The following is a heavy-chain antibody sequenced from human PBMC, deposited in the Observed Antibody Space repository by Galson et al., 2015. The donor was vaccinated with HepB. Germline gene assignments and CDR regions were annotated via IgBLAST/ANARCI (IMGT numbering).Heavy chain of an antibody. CDR1: GFTFSSYA. CDR2: ISGSGGRT. V-gene: IGHV3-23*01. J-gene: IGHJ6*02. D-gene: IGHD2-8*01. CDR3: AKGWSAVFYDMDV. Sequence: SLRLSCAASGFTFSSYAINWVRQAPGKGLEWVSSISGSGGRTHYADSVKGRFTISRDNSKNTLYLQMNSLRAEDTAVYYCAKGWSAVFYDMDVWGQWTTVIVSS.